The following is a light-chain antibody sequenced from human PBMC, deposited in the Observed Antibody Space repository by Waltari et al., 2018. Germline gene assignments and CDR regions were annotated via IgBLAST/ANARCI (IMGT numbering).Light chain of an antibody. CDR1: ALPRQH. CDR2: EDN. Sequence: SYELTQPPAVSVSPGQTARITCSGSALPRQHAYLYHQKSGQVPLLVIYEDNRRPSGIPERFSGSSSGTKATLTITGAQADDEGDYYCYSTDSGGDHRGVFGGGTRLTVL. J-gene: IGLJ3*02. CDR3: YSTDSGGDHRGV. V-gene: IGLV3-10*01.